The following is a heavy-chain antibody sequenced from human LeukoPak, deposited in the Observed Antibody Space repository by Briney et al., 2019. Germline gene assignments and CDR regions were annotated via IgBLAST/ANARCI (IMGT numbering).Heavy chain of an antibody. Sequence: ASVKVSCKASGYTFTGYYIHWVRQAPGQGLKWVGWINPNSGGTNYEQKFQGRVTMTRDTSITTAYMELSRLRSDDTAVYYCARDNDSRDPPHFDYWGQGTLVTVSS. J-gene: IGHJ4*02. CDR2: INPNSGGT. CDR3: ARDNDSRDPPHFDY. CDR1: GYTFTGYY. V-gene: IGHV1-2*02. D-gene: IGHD3-16*01.